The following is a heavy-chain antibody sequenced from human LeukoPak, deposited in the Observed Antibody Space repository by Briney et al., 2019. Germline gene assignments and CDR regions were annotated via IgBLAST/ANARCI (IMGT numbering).Heavy chain of an antibody. CDR1: GGTFGSYA. CDR3: ARDREIAVAAPIDY. D-gene: IGHD6-19*01. V-gene: IGHV1-69*04. Sequence: GASVKVSCKASGGTFGSYAISWVRQAPGQGLEWMGRIIPILGIANYAQKFQGRVTITADKSTSTAYMELSSLRSEDTAVYYCARDREIAVAAPIDYWGQGTLVTVSS. J-gene: IGHJ4*02. CDR2: IIPILGIA.